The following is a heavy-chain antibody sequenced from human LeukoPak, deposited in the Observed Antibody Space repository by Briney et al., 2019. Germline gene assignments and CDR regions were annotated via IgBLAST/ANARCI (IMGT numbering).Heavy chain of an antibody. CDR1: GYTFTSYG. Sequence: ASVKVSCKASGYTFTSYGISWVRQAPGQGLEWMGWISAYNGNTNYAQKLQGRVTMTTDTSTSTAYMELRSLRSDDTAVYYCARDTSRMVRGVTTNAHWFDPWGQGTLVTVSS. D-gene: IGHD3-10*01. CDR3: ARDTSRMVRGVTTNAHWFDP. J-gene: IGHJ5*02. CDR2: ISAYNGNT. V-gene: IGHV1-18*01.